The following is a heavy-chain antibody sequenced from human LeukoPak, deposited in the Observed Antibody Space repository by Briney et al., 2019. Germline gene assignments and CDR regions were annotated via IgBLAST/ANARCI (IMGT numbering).Heavy chain of an antibody. V-gene: IGHV3-48*03. J-gene: IGHJ4*02. Sequence: GGSLRLSCAASGFTFSNYEMNWVRQAPGKGLEWVSYISGSGSTIYYADSVKGRFTISRDNAKNSLYLQMNSLRAEDMAVYYRARWLRDGYSYGEDYWGQGTLVTVSS. CDR1: GFTFSNYE. CDR2: ISGSGSTI. CDR3: ARWLRDGYSYGEDY. D-gene: IGHD5-24*01.